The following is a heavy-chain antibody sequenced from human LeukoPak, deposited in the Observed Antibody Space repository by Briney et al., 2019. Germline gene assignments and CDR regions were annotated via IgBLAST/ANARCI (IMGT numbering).Heavy chain of an antibody. CDR2: ISSSSTI. D-gene: IGHD2-21*01. CDR3: AREDVVGMDV. V-gene: IGHV3-48*04. CDR1: GFTFSSYS. Sequence: GGSLRLSCAASGFTFSSYSMNWVRQTPGKGLEWVSYISSSSTIYYADSVKGRFTISRDNAKNSLYLQMNSLRAEDTAVYYCAREDVVGMDVWGQGTTATVSS. J-gene: IGHJ6*02.